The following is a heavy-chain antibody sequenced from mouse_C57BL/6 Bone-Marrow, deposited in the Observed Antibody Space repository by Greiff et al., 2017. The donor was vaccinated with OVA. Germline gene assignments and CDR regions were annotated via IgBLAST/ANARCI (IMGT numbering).Heavy chain of an antibody. J-gene: IGHJ4*01. Sequence: QVQLQQPGAELVKPGASVKMSCKASGYTFTSYWITWVKQRPGQGLEWIGDIYPGSGSTNYNAKFKSKATLTVDTSSSTAYMQLSSLTSEDSAVYYCARYYGSSCYYAMDYWGQGTSVTVSS. CDR1: GYTFTSYW. CDR3: ARYYGSSCYYAMDY. V-gene: IGHV1-55*01. D-gene: IGHD1-1*01. CDR2: IYPGSGST.